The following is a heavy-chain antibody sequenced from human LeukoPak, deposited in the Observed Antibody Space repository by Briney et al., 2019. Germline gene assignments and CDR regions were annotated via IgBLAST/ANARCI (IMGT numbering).Heavy chain of an antibody. D-gene: IGHD4-17*01. CDR1: GFTFSSFS. Sequence: GGSLRLSCAASGFTFSSFSMNWVRQAPGKGLEWVSSISSSSSSIYYADSVKGRFTISRDNSKNTLYLQMNSLRAEDTAVYYCATYGDYVGFDYWGQGTLVTVSS. CDR3: ATYGDYVGFDY. J-gene: IGHJ4*02. CDR2: ISSSSSSI. V-gene: IGHV3-21*04.